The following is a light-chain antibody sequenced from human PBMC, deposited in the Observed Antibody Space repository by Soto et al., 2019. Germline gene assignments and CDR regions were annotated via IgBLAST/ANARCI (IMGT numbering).Light chain of an antibody. CDR1: NSNIGNNE. CDR2: YND. CDR3: ASWDDSLNVYV. Sequence: QSVLTQPPSVSVAPRQRVTISCSGSNSNIGNNEVSWYQQLPGKAPKLLIFYNDLLPSGVSDRFSGSKSGTSASLAISGLQSEDEADYYCASWDDSLNVYVFGTGTKVTVL. V-gene: IGLV1-36*01. J-gene: IGLJ1*01.